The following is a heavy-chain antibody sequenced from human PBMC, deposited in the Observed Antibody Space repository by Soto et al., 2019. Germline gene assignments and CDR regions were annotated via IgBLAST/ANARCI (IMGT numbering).Heavy chain of an antibody. CDR1: GYTFTSYG. J-gene: IGHJ6*02. Sequence: GASVKVSCKASGYTFTSYGISWVRQAPGQGLEWMGWISAYNGNTNYAQKLQGRVTMTTDTSTSTAYMELRSLRSDDTAVYYCARGSRAVALTDYGMDVWGQGTTVTVSS. V-gene: IGHV1-18*04. CDR2: ISAYNGNT. CDR3: ARGSRAVALTDYGMDV. D-gene: IGHD6-19*01.